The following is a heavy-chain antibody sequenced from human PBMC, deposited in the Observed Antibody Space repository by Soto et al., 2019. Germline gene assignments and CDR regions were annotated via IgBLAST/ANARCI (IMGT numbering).Heavy chain of an antibody. J-gene: IGHJ3*02. D-gene: IGHD2-8*02. Sequence: LRLSCSASGXICTSYDMSWVRQAPGKGLEWVSTILVGGSTHYEDSVKGRFTISRDRSKNTLYLQMNSLTAGDTAVYYCAKATATGGGAFDICGQGTMVTVSS. CDR1: GXICTSYD. CDR3: AKATATGGGAFDI. V-gene: IGHV3-23*01. CDR2: ILVGGST.